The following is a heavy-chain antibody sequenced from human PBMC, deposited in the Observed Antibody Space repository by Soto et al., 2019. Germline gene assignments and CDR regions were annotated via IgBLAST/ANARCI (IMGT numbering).Heavy chain of an antibody. Sequence: GGSLRLSCAASGFTFSSYAMSWVRQAPGKGLEWVAVIVGSGSSTYYADSVKGRFTISRDNSKNTLYLQVNSLSADDTAVYYCAKDLWEWSSGWYYDFWGQGTQVTVSS. D-gene: IGHD6-19*01. V-gene: IGHV3-23*01. CDR1: GFTFSSYA. CDR2: IVGSGSST. CDR3: AKDLWEWSSGWYYDF. J-gene: IGHJ4*02.